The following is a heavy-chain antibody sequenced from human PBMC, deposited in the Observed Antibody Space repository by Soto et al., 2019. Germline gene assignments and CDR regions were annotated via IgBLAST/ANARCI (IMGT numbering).Heavy chain of an antibody. CDR3: ARASLIAAAGTTPAYYYGMDV. V-gene: IGHV1-2*04. D-gene: IGHD6-13*01. CDR2: INPNSGGT. J-gene: IGHJ6*02. CDR1: GYTFTGYY. Sequence: ASVKVSCKASGYTFTGYYMHWVRQAPGQGLEWMGWINPNSGGTNYAQKFQGWVTMTRDTSISTAYMELSRPRSDDTAVYYCARASLIAAAGTTPAYYYGMDVWGQGTTVTVSS.